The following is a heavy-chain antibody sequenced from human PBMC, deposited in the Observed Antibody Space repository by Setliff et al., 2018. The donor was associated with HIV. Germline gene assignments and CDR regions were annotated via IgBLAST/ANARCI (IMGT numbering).Heavy chain of an antibody. J-gene: IGHJ6*02. CDR3: ARASRGRGNVDTDLYYYYGMDV. CDR1: GYTFTGYY. D-gene: IGHD5-18*01. Sequence: ASVKVSCKASGYTFTGYYMHWVRQAPGQGLGWMGWINPNSGGTNYAQKFQGRVTITTDESTSTAYMELSSLRSEDTAVYYCARASRGRGNVDTDLYYYYGMDVWGQGTTVTVSS. V-gene: IGHV1-2*02. CDR2: INPNSGGT.